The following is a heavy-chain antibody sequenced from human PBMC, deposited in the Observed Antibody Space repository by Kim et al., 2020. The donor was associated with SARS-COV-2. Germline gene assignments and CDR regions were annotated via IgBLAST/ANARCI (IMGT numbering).Heavy chain of an antibody. CDR1: GFTFSSYA. CDR3: AKIPPGAVAAPYWYFDL. V-gene: IGHV3-23*03. Sequence: GGSLRLSCAASGFTFSSYAMTWVRQAPGKGLEWVSVIYSGGSSTYYADSVKGRFTISRDNSKNTLYLQMNSLRAEDTAVYYCAKIPPGAVAAPYWYFDLWGRGTLVTVSS. J-gene: IGHJ2*01. CDR2: IYSGGSST. D-gene: IGHD6-19*01.